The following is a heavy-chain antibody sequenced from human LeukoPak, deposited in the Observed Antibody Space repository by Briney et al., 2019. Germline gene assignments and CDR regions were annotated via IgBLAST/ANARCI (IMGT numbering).Heavy chain of an antibody. Sequence: PSETLSLTCTVSGGSISSGGYYRSWIRQHPAKGLEWIGYIYYSGSTYYNPSLKSRVTISVDTSKNQFSLKLSSVTAADTAVYYCARVGVPAAIIYYFDYWGQGTLVTVSS. CDR1: GGSISSGGYY. V-gene: IGHV4-31*03. CDR2: IYYSGST. J-gene: IGHJ4*02. CDR3: ARVGVPAAIIYYFDY. D-gene: IGHD2-2*02.